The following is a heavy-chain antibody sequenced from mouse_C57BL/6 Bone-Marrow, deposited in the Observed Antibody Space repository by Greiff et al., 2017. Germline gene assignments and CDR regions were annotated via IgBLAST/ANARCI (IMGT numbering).Heavy chain of an antibody. CDR2: FHPYNDDT. CDR1: GYTFTTYP. J-gene: IGHJ4*01. V-gene: IGHV1-47*01. D-gene: IGHD4-1*02. Sequence: VQLQQPGAELVKPGASVKMSCKASGYTFTTYPIEWMKQNHGKSLEWIGNFHPYNDDTKYNEKFKGKATLTVEKSSSTVYLELSRLTSDDSAVYYCASGPTTGYYAMDYWGQGASVTVSS. CDR3: ASGPTTGYYAMDY.